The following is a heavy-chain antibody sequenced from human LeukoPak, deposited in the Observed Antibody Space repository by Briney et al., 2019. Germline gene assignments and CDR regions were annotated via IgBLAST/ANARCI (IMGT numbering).Heavy chain of an antibody. D-gene: IGHD1-7*01. J-gene: IGHJ4*02. Sequence: PSETLSLTCNVSGGSISSSRYYWGWIRQPPRKVLWWMGSIYYSRSTSYNPSLKSRVTISVETSKNPLSLKLTSVTAADRAVYYCARGVTWNYLIDHWGQGGPVTVSS. CDR1: GGSISSSRYY. CDR3: ARGVTWNYLIDH. CDR2: IYYSRST. V-gene: IGHV4-39*07.